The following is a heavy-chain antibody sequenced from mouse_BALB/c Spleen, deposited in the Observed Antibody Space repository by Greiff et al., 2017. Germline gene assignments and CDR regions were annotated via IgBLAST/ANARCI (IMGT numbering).Heavy chain of an antibody. CDR1: GYSITSDYA. J-gene: IGHJ4*01. CDR3: ARRDYEGAMGY. CDR2: ISYSGST. D-gene: IGHD1-1*01. V-gene: IGHV3-2*02. Sequence: EVKLVESGPGLVKPPQSLSLTCTVTGYSITSDYAWNWIRQFPGNKLEWMGYISYSGSTSYNPSLKSRISITRDTSKNQFFLQLNSVTTEDTATYYCARRDYEGAMGYWGQGTSVTVSS.